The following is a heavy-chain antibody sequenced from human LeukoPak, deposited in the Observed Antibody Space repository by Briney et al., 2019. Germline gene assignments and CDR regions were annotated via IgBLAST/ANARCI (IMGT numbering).Heavy chain of an antibody. V-gene: IGHV3-23*01. D-gene: IGHD3-10*01. CDR2: ISGSGGST. CDR1: GFTFSSYA. Sequence: GGSLRLSCAASGFTFSSYAMSWVRQAPGKGLEWVSAISGSGGSTYYADSVKGRFTISRDNSKNTLYLQMNSLRAEDTAVYYCAKEPRMVRGVMGYNWFDPWGQGTLVTVSS. CDR3: AKEPRMVRGVMGYNWFDP. J-gene: IGHJ5*02.